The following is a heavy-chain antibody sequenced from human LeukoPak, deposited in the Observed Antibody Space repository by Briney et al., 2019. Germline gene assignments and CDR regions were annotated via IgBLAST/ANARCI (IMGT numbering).Heavy chain of an antibody. Sequence: ASVKVSCKASGYTFATSGISWVRQASGQGLEWMGWIGAYNGNTNYAQKFQGRVTMTTDTSTSTAYMELRSLRSDDTAVYYCARDHQYDFDYWGQGTLVTVSS. CDR1: GYTFATSG. CDR3: ARDHQYDFDY. J-gene: IGHJ4*02. D-gene: IGHD2-2*01. V-gene: IGHV1-18*01. CDR2: IGAYNGNT.